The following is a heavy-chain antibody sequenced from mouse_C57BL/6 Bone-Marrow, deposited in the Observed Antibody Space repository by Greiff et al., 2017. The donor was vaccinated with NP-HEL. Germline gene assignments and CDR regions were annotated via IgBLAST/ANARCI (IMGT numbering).Heavy chain of an antibody. D-gene: IGHD1-1*01. CDR2: ISSGSSTI. J-gene: IGHJ2*01. Sequence: EVKLMESGGGLVKPGGSLKLSCAASGFTFSDYGMHWVRQAPEKGLEWVAYISSGSSTIYYADTVKGRFTISRDNAKNTLFLQMTSLRSEDTAMYYCERKDGSRWFAYWGQGTTLTVSS. V-gene: IGHV5-17*01. CDR3: ERKDGSRWFAY. CDR1: GFTFSDYG.